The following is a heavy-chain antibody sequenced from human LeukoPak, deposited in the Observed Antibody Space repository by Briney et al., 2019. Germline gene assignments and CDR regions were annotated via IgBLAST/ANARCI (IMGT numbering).Heavy chain of an antibody. CDR3: AADLVVPNAFDI. D-gene: IGHD2-2*01. CDR1: GFTFTSSA. CDR2: IVVGSGNT. V-gene: IGHV1-58*01. J-gene: IGHJ3*02. Sequence: ASVKVSCKASGFTFTSSAVQWVRQARGQRLEWIEWIVVGSGNTNYAQKFQERVTITRDMSTSTAYMELSSLRSEDTAVYYCAADLVVPNAFDIWGQGTMVTVSS.